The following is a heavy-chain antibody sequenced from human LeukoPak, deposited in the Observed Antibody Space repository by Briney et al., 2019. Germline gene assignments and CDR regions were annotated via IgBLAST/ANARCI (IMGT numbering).Heavy chain of an antibody. CDR1: GYTLTGYY. CDR3: ARDYGPYPGCSWFDP. Sequence: ASVKVSCKASGYTLTGYYIHWVRQAPGQGLEWMGRINCNGGGTSYAQKFQGRVTMTRDTSISTAYMELDRLTSDDTAVYYCARDYGPYPGCSWFDPWGQGTLVTVSS. V-gene: IGHV1-2*06. CDR2: INCNGGGT. J-gene: IGHJ5*02. D-gene: IGHD2-21*01.